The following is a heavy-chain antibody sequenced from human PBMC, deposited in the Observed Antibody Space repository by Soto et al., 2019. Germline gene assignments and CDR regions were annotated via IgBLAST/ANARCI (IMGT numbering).Heavy chain of an antibody. CDR2: IVGDASGI. D-gene: IGHD3-3*01. V-gene: IGHV3-23*01. CDR1: GFTFSTYA. Sequence: EVQLLESGGGLVQPGGSLRLSCAAYGFTFSTYAMKWVRQAPGKGLEWVAVIVGDASGIDYADSVKGRFTISRDNSKNTLYLQMTSLRVEDTATYFCAKDLRPDGRYDLDYWGQGTLVTVSS. CDR3: AKDLRPDGRYDLDY. J-gene: IGHJ4*02.